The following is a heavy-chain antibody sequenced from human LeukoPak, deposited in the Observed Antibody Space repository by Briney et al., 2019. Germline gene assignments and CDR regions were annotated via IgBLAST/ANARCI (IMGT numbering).Heavy chain of an antibody. J-gene: IGHJ4*02. Sequence: GASVKFSCKASGYTFTSYYMHWVRQAPGQGLEWMGIINPSGGSTSYAQKFQGRVTMTRDTSTSTVYMELSSLRSEDTAVYYCARGGLYYYDSSGYPDYWGQGTLVTVSS. CDR1: GYTFTSYY. D-gene: IGHD3-22*01. CDR2: INPSGGST. V-gene: IGHV1-46*01. CDR3: ARGGLYYYDSSGYPDY.